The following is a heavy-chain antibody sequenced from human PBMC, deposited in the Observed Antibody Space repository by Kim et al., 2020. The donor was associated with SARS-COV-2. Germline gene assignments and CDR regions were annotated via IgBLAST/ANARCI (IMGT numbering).Heavy chain of an antibody. CDR2: INHSGST. CDR3: AREDARKRDRGMDV. D-gene: IGHD3-10*01. Sequence: SETLSLTCAVYGGSFSGYYWSWIRQPPGKGLEWIGEINHSGSTNYNPSLKSRVTISVDTSKNQFSLKLSSVTAADTAVYYCAREDARKRDRGMDVWGQGTTVTVSS. J-gene: IGHJ6*02. V-gene: IGHV4-34*01. CDR1: GGSFSGYY.